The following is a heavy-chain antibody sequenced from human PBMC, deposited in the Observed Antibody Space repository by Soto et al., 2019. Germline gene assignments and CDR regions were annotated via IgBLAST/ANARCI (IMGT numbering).Heavy chain of an antibody. D-gene: IGHD7-27*01. CDR1: GFTFSSSA. Sequence: QVQLVESGGGVVQPGRSLRLSCAASGFTFSSSAMHWVRQAPGKGLEWVAVISYDGSDKYYADSVKGRFTISRDNSKNTLYLQMNSLRAEDTAVYYCARPVTNWGLSDYWGQGTLVTVSS. V-gene: IGHV3-30-3*01. J-gene: IGHJ4*02. CDR3: ARPVTNWGLSDY. CDR2: ISYDGSDK.